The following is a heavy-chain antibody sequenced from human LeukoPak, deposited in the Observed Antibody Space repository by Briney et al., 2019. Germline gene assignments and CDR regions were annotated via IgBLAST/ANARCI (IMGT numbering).Heavy chain of an antibody. Sequence: ASVKVSCKASGYTFTSYGISWVRQAPGQGLEWMGWISAYNGNTNYAQKLQGRVTMTTDTSTSTAYMELRSLGSDDTAVYYCARGVCSSTSCYLFFDYWGQGTLVTVSS. J-gene: IGHJ4*02. CDR2: ISAYNGNT. V-gene: IGHV1-18*01. CDR3: ARGVCSSTSCYLFFDY. D-gene: IGHD2-2*01. CDR1: GYTFTSYG.